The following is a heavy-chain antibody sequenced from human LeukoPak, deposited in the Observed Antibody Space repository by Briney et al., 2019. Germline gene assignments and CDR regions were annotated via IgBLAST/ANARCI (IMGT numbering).Heavy chain of an antibody. CDR2: IDHSGST. CDR1: GGSFSGYY. J-gene: IGHJ5*02. CDR3: ARGPQYPWFDP. D-gene: IGHD2-2*01. Sequence: SETLSLTCAVYGGSFSGYYWSWIRQPPGKGLEWIGEIDHSGSTNYNPSLTGRVTISVDTSKNQFSLKLSSVTAADTAVYYCARGPQYPWFDPWGQGTLVTVSS. V-gene: IGHV4-34*01.